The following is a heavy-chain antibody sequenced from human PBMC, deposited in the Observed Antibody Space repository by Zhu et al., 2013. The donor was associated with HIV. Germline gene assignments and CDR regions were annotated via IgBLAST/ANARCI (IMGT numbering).Heavy chain of an antibody. V-gene: IGHV1-69*01. CDR3: ARDALGYCTGGVCQPGDY. CDR2: IIPIFGTA. D-gene: IGHD2-8*02. Sequence: QVQLVQSGAEVKKPGSSVKVSCKASGGTFSSYAISWVRQAPGQGLEWMGGIIPIFGTANYAQKFQGRVTITADESTSTAYMELSSLRSEDTAVYYCARDALGYCTGGVCQPGDYWGQGNPGHRLL. CDR1: GGTFSSYA. J-gene: IGHJ4*02.